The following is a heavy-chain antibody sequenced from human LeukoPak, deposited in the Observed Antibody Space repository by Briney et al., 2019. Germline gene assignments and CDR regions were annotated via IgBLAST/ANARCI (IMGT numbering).Heavy chain of an antibody. CDR3: ARIASAYCDGGSYYLLGDRFDP. V-gene: IGHV4-34*01. Sequence: SETLSLTCAVYGGSFSGYYWGWIRQPPGKGLEWIGDIDHNGKSNFNPSLKSRVSISLDTSKNQFSLKLNSVAAADSATYYCARIASAYCDGGSYYLLGDRFDPWGQGTLVTVSS. D-gene: IGHD2-21*01. CDR2: IDHNGKS. J-gene: IGHJ5*02. CDR1: GGSFSGYY.